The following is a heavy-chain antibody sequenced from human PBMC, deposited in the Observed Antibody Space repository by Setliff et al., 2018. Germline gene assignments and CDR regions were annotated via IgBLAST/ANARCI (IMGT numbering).Heavy chain of an antibody. D-gene: IGHD4-17*01. CDR3: ARDPLTTNRRRAFDI. CDR2: IYYSGST. Sequence: SETLSLTCTVSGGSISSSIYYWGWIRQPPRKGLEWIGSIYYSGSTYYNPSLKSRVTISVDTSKNQFSLKLSSVTAADTAVYYCARDPLTTNRRRAFDIWGQGTMVTVSS. V-gene: IGHV4-39*07. CDR1: GGSISSSIYY. J-gene: IGHJ3*02.